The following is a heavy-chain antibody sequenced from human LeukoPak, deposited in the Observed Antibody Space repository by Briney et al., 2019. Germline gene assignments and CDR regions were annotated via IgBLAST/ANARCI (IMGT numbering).Heavy chain of an antibody. D-gene: IGHD6-19*01. CDR1: GYSFTSYW. Sequence: GESLKISCKGTGYSFTSYWIGWVRQMPGKGLEWMGIIYPGDSDTRYSPSFQGQVTISADKSISTAYLQWSSLKASDTAMYYCARCGRGGTIGGIAVADQFDYWGQGTLVTVSS. V-gene: IGHV5-51*01. J-gene: IGHJ4*02. CDR2: IYPGDSDT. CDR3: ARCGRGGTIGGIAVADQFDY.